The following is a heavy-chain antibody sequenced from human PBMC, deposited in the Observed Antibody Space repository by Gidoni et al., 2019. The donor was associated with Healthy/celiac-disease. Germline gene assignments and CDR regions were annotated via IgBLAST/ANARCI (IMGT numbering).Heavy chain of an antibody. CDR3: AREGGYSSSSYYYYYMDV. D-gene: IGHD6-6*01. J-gene: IGHJ6*03. CDR2: INWNGGST. Sequence: EVQLVESGGGVVRPGGSLRLSWAASGCTVDAYGRSWVRQAPGKGLEWVSGINWNGGSTVYADSVKGRFTISRDNAKNSLYLQMNSLRAEDTALYYCAREGGYSSSSYYYYYMDVWGKGTTVTVSS. V-gene: IGHV3-20*04. CDR1: GCTVDAYG.